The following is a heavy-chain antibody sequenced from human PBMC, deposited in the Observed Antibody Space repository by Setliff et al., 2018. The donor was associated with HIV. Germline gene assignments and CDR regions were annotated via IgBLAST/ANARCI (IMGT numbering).Heavy chain of an antibody. V-gene: IGHV4-59*01. J-gene: IGHJ6*03. CDR3: ARVVSRREDRGTWMKLWLAPYYMDV. Sequence: SKTLSLTCAVSGGSITNKYWSWIRQPPGKGLEWLGYVSSSGATNYTPSLESRLTISVDTSENQVSLRLSSLTAADTAVYSCARVVSRREDRGTWMKLWLAPYYMDVWGKGTTVTVSS. CDR1: GGSITNKY. CDR2: VSSSGAT. D-gene: IGHD3-10*01.